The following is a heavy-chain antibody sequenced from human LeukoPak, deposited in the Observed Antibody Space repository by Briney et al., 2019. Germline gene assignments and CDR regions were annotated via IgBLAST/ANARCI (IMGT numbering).Heavy chain of an antibody. V-gene: IGHV1-69*13. Sequence: GASVKVSCKASGGTFSSYAISWVRQAPGQGLERMGGIIPIFGTANYAQKFQGRVTITADESTSTAYIVLRSLRTDDTAADYCGGGKITGTTEAVRYWGQGTLVTVSS. D-gene: IGHD1-20*01. CDR3: GGGKITGTTEAVRY. J-gene: IGHJ4*02. CDR1: GGTFSSYA. CDR2: IIPIFGTA.